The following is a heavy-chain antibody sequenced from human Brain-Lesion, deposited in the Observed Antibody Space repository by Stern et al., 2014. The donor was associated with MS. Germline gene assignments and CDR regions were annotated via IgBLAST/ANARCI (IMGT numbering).Heavy chain of an antibody. J-gene: IGHJ6*02. CDR1: GGSISSGGYY. V-gene: IGHV4-61*02. D-gene: IGHD2-2*01. Sequence: QVQLQESGPGLVKPSQTLSLSCTVSGGSISSGGYYWSWIRQPAGKGLEWIGRIFNSGSTSYTPSLKSRVTISIDPSKNHFSLRLNSMTAADTAVYYCARGRVVPGFQYYATDVWGQGTTVIVSS. CDR3: ARGRVVPGFQYYATDV. CDR2: IFNSGST.